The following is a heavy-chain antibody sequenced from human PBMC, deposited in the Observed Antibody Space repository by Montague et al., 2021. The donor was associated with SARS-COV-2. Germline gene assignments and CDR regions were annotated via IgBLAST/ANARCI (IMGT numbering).Heavy chain of an antibody. V-gene: IGHV6-1*01. CDR2: TYYRSKWYN. D-gene: IGHD2-21*02. J-gene: IGHJ2*01. Sequence: CAISGDSVSSNSAAWNWIRQSPSRGLEWLGRTYYRSKWYNDYAVSVKSRVIMNPDTSNNRISLQLNSVTPEDTAVYYCARAYCGGDCYFYWYFDLWGRGTLVTVSS. CDR1: GDSVSSNSAA. CDR3: ARAYCGGDCYFYWYFDL.